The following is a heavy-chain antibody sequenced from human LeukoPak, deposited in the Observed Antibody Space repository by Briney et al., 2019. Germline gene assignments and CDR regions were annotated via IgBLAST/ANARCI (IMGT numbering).Heavy chain of an antibody. CDR1: GYTFTSYG. CDR2: ISAYNGNT. V-gene: IGHV1-18*01. J-gene: IGHJ5*02. D-gene: IGHD2-2*01. Sequence: ASVKVSCKASGYTFTSYGISWVRQAPGQGLEWMGWISAYNGNTNYPQKLQGRVTMTTDTSTSTAYMELRSLRSDDTAVYYRARDRSRIVVVPAAMGGNWFDPWGQGTLVTVSS. CDR3: ARDRSRIVVVPAAMGGNWFDP.